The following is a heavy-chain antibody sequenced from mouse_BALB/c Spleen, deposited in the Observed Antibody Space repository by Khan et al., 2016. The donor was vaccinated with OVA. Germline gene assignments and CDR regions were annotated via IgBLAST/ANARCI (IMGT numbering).Heavy chain of an antibody. D-gene: IGHD2-4*01. V-gene: IGHV9-3-1*01. CDR2: INTYTGEP. Sequence: QIQLVQSGPELKKPGETVKISCKASGYTFTNYGMNWVKQAPGKGLKWMGWINTYTGEPTYADDFKGRFAFSLETSASTAFLQINNLKNEDTATNCCAGAPDYNYVMVYWGQGTSVTVSS. CDR3: AGAPDYNYVMVY. J-gene: IGHJ4*01. CDR1: GYTFTNYG.